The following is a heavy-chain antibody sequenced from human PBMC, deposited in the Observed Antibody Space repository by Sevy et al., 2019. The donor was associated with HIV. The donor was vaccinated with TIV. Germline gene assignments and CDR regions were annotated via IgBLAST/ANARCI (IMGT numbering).Heavy chain of an antibody. CDR2: TRNKADSYTT. Sequence: GGSLRLSCAASGFTFSDHYMEWVRQAPGKGLEWVGRTRNKADSYTTDYAASVKVRFTISRDDSKNSLYLLMNSLKTEDTAVDYCATHAGIARASRFFDYWGQGTLVTVSS. J-gene: IGHJ4*02. V-gene: IGHV3-72*01. CDR1: GFTFSDHY. D-gene: IGHD6-13*01. CDR3: ATHAGIARASRFFDY.